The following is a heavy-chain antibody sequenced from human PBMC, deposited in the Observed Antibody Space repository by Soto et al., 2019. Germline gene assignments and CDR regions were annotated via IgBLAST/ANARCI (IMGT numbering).Heavy chain of an antibody. Sequence: VQLLESGGGLVPPGGSPRLSCAASGFSFNSYAMSWFRQAPGRGLEWVSAIGSGGAGTHYADSVQGRFSISMDNSKNTLFLLMNSLRAEDTAVYYCARPYLAVPGTRAFDYWGQGSLVTVSS. CDR3: ARPYLAVPGTRAFDY. CDR1: GFSFNSYA. V-gene: IGHV3-23*01. CDR2: IGSGGAGT. D-gene: IGHD6-19*01. J-gene: IGHJ4*02.